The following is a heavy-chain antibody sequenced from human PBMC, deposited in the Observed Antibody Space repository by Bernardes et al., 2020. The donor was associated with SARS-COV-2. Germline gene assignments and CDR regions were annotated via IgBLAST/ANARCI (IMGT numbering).Heavy chain of an antibody. V-gene: IGHV1-69*13. CDR2: IMPIFAIA. Sequence: SVKVSCKTSGDTFTNYAISWVRQAPGQGLEWMGGIMPIFAIANYAQKFQGRVTITADESTSTAYMDLSSLSSEDTAVYYCARGKRRAITGISYFYYYALDVWGQGTTVTVSS. J-gene: IGHJ6*02. CDR1: GDTFTNYA. CDR3: ARGKRRAITGISYFYYYALDV. D-gene: IGHD1-20*01.